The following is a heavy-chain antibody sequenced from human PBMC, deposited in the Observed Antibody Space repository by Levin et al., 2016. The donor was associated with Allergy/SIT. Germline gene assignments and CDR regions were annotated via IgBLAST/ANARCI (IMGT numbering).Heavy chain of an antibody. V-gene: IGHV5-51*01. Sequence: VRQMPGKGLEWMGIIRPGDSNTLYNPSFQGQVTISADKSIDTAYLQWSSLKASDTAMYYCARRFCSGGTCYYFDNWGQGALVTVSS. D-gene: IGHD2-15*01. CDR2: IRPGDSNT. CDR3: ARRFCSGGTCYYFDN. J-gene: IGHJ4*02.